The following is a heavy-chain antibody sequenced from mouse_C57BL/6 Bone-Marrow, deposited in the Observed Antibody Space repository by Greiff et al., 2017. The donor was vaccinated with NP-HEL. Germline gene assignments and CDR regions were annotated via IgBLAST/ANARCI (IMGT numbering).Heavy chain of an antibody. D-gene: IGHD2-3*01. CDR1: GYTFTSYG. CDR2: IYPRSGNT. J-gene: IGHJ3*01. V-gene: IGHV1-81*01. CDR3: ARGGYDAWFAY. Sequence: QVQLKQSGAELARPGASVKLSCKASGYTFTSYGISWVKQRTGQGLEWIGEIYPRSGNTYYNEKFKGKATLTADKSSNTAYMELRSLTSEDSAVYFCARGGYDAWFAYWGQGTLVTVSA.